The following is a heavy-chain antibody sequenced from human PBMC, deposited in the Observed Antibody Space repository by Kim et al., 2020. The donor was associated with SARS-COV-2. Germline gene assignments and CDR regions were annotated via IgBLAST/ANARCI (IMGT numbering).Heavy chain of an antibody. D-gene: IGHD1-26*01. V-gene: IGHV1-2*02. CDR1: GYTFNGYY. CDR2: INPNSGDT. CDR3: ARGSQVGPTDEARAPFAY. Sequence: ASVKVSCKASGYTFNGYYMHWVRQAPGQGLEWMGWINPNSGDTKSAQKFQGRVTMTRDTSISTAYMEVGGLRSDDTAVYHCARGSQVGPTDEARAPFAYWRQGTLLTVSS. J-gene: IGHJ4*02.